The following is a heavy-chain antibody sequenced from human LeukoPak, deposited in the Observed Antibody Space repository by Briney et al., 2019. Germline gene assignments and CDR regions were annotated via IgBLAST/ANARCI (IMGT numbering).Heavy chain of an antibody. D-gene: IGHD6-13*01. V-gene: IGHV4-30-2*01. CDR2: ISHSGST. J-gene: IGHJ2*01. Sequence: PSETLSLTCAVSGGSIISGGNSWSWIRQPPGKGLEWIGYISHSGSTYYKPSLKSRVTISVDGSKNQISLKLTSVTAADTAVYYCARYSSTWPYWYFDLWGRGTLVTVSS. CDR1: GGSIISGGNS. CDR3: ARYSSTWPYWYFDL.